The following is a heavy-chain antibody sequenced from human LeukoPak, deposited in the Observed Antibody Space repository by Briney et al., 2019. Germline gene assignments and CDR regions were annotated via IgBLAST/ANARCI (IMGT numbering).Heavy chain of an antibody. D-gene: IGHD3-3*01. J-gene: IGHJ2*01. V-gene: IGHV4-39*01. Sequence: SETLSLTCTVSGGSISSSSYYWGWIRQPPGKGLEWIGSIYYSGSTYYNPSLKSRVTISVDTSKNQFSLKLSSVTAADTAVYYCAKTVTVLRFLEWLNPGAWYFDLWGRGTLVTVSS. CDR3: AKTVTVLRFLEWLNPGAWYFDL. CDR2: IYYSGST. CDR1: GGSISSSSYY.